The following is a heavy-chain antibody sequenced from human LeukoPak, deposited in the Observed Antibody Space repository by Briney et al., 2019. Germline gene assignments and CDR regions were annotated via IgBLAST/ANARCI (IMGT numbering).Heavy chain of an antibody. Sequence: ASVKVSCKASGYTFTSYGISWVRQAPGQGLEWMGWISAYNGNTNHAQKLQGRVTMTTDTSTSTAYMELRSLRSDDTAVYYCARDSEGATSNYFDYWGQGTLVTVSS. J-gene: IGHJ4*02. V-gene: IGHV1-18*01. D-gene: IGHD1-26*01. CDR1: GYTFTSYG. CDR2: ISAYNGNT. CDR3: ARDSEGATSNYFDY.